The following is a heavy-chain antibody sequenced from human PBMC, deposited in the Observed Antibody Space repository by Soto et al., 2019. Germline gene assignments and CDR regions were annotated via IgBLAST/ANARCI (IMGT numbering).Heavy chain of an antibody. CDR3: ASLAYCGGDCYSADFDI. D-gene: IGHD2-21*02. CDR1: GYTFTSYY. J-gene: IGHJ3*02. Sequence: PSVKVSCKASGYTFTSYYMHWVRQAPGQGLEWMGIINPSGGSTSYAQKFQGRVTMTRDTSTSTVYMELSSLRSEDTAVYYCASLAYCGGDCYSADFDIWGQGTMVTVPS. V-gene: IGHV1-46*01. CDR2: INPSGGST.